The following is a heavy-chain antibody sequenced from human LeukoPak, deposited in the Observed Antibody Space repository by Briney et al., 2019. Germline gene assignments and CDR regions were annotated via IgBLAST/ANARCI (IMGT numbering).Heavy chain of an antibody. Sequence: PGGFLRLSCAASGFTFSNYGMHWVRQAPGKGLEWVAVISYDGSNKYYADSVKGRFTISRDNSKNTLYLQMNSLRAEDTAVYYCAKDYRNLYDILTGHLDYWGQGTLVTVSS. V-gene: IGHV3-30*18. CDR2: ISYDGSNK. CDR3: AKDYRNLYDILTGHLDY. CDR1: GFTFSNYG. D-gene: IGHD3-9*01. J-gene: IGHJ4*02.